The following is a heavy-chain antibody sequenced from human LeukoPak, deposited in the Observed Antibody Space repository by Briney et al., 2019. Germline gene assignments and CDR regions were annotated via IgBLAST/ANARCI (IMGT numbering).Heavy chain of an antibody. CDR2: IYPGDSDT. D-gene: IGHD5-12*01. J-gene: IGHJ3*02. V-gene: IGHV5-51*01. CDR1: GYSFTSFW. Sequence: GESLKISCKASGYSFTSFWIGWVRQMPGRGLEWMGFIYPGDSDTRFSPSFQGQVTISADKSISTAYLQWNSLKASDTAIYYCARHLFSLVAAIEGAFDIWGQGTMVTVSS. CDR3: ARHLFSLVAAIEGAFDI.